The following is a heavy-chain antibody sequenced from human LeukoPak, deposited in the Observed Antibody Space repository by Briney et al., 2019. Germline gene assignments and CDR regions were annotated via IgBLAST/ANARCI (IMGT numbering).Heavy chain of an antibody. CDR2: IYSGDSDT. V-gene: IGHV5-51*01. D-gene: IGHD6-19*01. CDR3: ARQARAVALYFFDY. Sequence: GESLKISCKGFGYSFTNYWIGWVRQMPGKGLEWMGIIYSGDSDTRYSPSFQGQVTISADKPISTAYLQWSSLKASDTAMYYCARQARAVALYFFDYWGQGTLVTVSS. CDR1: GYSFTNYW. J-gene: IGHJ4*02.